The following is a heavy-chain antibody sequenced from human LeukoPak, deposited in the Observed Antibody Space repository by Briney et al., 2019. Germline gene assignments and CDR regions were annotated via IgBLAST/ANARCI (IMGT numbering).Heavy chain of an antibody. V-gene: IGHV3-74*01. D-gene: IGHD1-26*01. CDR2: IKGDGSST. J-gene: IGHJ4*02. Sequence: GGSLRLSCATSGFTFSNNWMHWVRQAPGKGLVWVSRIKGDGSSTSYADSVKGRFTISRDNARNTLFLQMNSLRAEDTAVYYCVRDGVGAPPFDYWGQGALVIVSS. CDR1: GFTFSNNW. CDR3: VRDGVGAPPFDY.